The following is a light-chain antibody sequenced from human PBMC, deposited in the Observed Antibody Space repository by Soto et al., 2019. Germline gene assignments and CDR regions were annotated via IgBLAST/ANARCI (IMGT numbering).Light chain of an antibody. CDR1: SSDVGAYNF. V-gene: IGLV2-14*01. Sequence: QSALTQPASVSGSPGQSITISCTGTSSDVGAYNFVSWYQQHPGKAPKLIFYEVSNRPPGLSDRFSGSKSGTTASLTISGLQAEEEADYFCSSYTTNKTLLFGGGTQLTVL. CDR2: EVS. CDR3: SSYTTNKTLL. J-gene: IGLJ2*01.